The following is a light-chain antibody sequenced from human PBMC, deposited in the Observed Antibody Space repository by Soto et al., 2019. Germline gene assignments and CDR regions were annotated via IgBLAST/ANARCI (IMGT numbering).Light chain of an antibody. Sequence: QAVVTQPPLVSGAPGQRVTISCTGSSSNIGADYDAHWYQQLPGTAPKLLIYGNSNRPSGVPDRFSGSKSGTSASLAITGLQAEDEADYYCQSYDSSLSGYVFGTGTKLTVL. CDR2: GNS. CDR1: SSNIGADYD. J-gene: IGLJ1*01. CDR3: QSYDSSLSGYV. V-gene: IGLV1-40*01.